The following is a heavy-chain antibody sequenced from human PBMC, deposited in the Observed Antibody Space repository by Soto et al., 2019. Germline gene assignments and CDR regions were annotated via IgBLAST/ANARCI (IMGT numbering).Heavy chain of an antibody. CDR2: TSHTGNT. J-gene: IGHJ5*02. Sequence: SETLSLTCTVSGGSVSSGSYYWSWIRQAPGKGLEWIAYTSHTGNTNYNPSLKSRVIISLDTSKNQVSLQLTSVTATDTALYYCSRDMHAGFSHYFDAWAQGTMVTVSS. CDR3: SRDMHAGFSHYFDA. CDR1: GGSVSSGSYY. V-gene: IGHV4-61*01. D-gene: IGHD4-4*01.